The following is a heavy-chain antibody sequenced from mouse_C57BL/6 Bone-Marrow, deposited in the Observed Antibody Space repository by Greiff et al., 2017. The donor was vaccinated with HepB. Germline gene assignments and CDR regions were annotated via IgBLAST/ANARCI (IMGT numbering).Heavy chain of an antibody. CDR3: ARTDYYGSSYYAMDY. J-gene: IGHJ4*01. D-gene: IGHD1-1*01. CDR1: GYTFTSYW. V-gene: IGHV1-50*01. CDR2: IDPSDSYT. Sequence: QVQLQQPGAELVKPGASVKLSCKASGYTFTSYWMQWVKQRPGQGLEWIGEIDPSDSYTNYNQKFKGKATLTVDTSSSTASMQLSSLTSEDSAVYYCARTDYYGSSYYAMDYWGQGTSVTVSS.